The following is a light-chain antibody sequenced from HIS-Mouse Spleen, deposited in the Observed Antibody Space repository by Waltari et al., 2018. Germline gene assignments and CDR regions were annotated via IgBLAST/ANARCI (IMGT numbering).Light chain of an antibody. J-gene: IGLJ2*01. V-gene: IGLV2-23*01. CDR1: SSAVWGHNL. CDR2: AGS. Sequence: QSALTQPAYVSRSPGKSITIPCTVTSSAVWGHNLLPWYQQHPGQPPKLMLNAGSKRPSGVSNRFSGSKSGNTASLTISGLQAEDEADYYCCSYAGSSTYVVFGGGTKLTVL. CDR3: CSYAGSSTYVV.